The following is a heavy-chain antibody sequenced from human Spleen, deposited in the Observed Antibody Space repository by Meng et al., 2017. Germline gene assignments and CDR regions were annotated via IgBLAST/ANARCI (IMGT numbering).Heavy chain of an antibody. CDR1: GGTFTSYA. CDR3: ARVSVRSYYDTSSYYLGD. D-gene: IGHD3-22*01. CDR2: IIPILGTT. J-gene: IGHJ4*02. Sequence: SVKVSCKASGGTFTSYAISWVRQAPGQGLEWMGGIIPILGTTNNAQKLQGRVTITADKSTSTVYLELSSLTSEDTAVYYCARVSVRSYYDTSSYYLGDWGQGTLVTVSS. V-gene: IGHV1-69*06.